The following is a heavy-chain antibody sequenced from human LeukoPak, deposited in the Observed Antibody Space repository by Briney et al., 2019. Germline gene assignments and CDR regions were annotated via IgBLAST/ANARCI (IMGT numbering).Heavy chain of an antibody. Sequence: GGSLRLSCAASELTFSRDTMNWVRQAPGKGLQWVSSISSSSSYIYYADSVKGRFTISRDNAKNSLYLQMNSLRAEDTAVYYCAREDTPRITMIVVVRTEYYYYMDVWGKGTTVTVSS. CDR1: ELTFSRDT. CDR2: ISSSSSYI. V-gene: IGHV3-21*01. CDR3: AREDTPRITMIVVVRTEYYYYMDV. J-gene: IGHJ6*03. D-gene: IGHD3-22*01.